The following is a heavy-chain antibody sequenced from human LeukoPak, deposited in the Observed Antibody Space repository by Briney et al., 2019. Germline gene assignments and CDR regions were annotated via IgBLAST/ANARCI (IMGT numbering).Heavy chain of an antibody. CDR1: GCTFSSYE. V-gene: IGHV3-48*03. D-gene: IGHD5-18*01. CDR3: ARESDTAMVHYYYYGMDV. CDR2: ISGSGSTK. Sequence: VGSLRLSCAASGCTFSSYEMNWGRQAPGKGLEWGSYISGSGSTKYYADSVKGRFTISRDNAKNSLYLQMNSLRAEDTAVYYCARESDTAMVHYYYYGMDVWGKGTTVTVSS. J-gene: IGHJ6*04.